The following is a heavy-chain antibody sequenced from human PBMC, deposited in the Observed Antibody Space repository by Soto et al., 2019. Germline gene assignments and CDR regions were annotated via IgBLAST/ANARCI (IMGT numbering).Heavy chain of an antibody. CDR1: GYTFTSYG. V-gene: IGHV1-18*01. CDR2: ISAYNGNT. Sequence: QVKLVQSGAEVKKPGASVKVSCKASGYTFTSYGITWVRQAPGQGLEWMGWISAYNGNTNYAQNLQGRVTMTTDTSTSTAYMELRSLRSDDTAIYYCARKNPLAAGVLPEYWGQGTLATVSS. J-gene: IGHJ4*02. D-gene: IGHD6-13*01. CDR3: ARKNPLAAGVLPEY.